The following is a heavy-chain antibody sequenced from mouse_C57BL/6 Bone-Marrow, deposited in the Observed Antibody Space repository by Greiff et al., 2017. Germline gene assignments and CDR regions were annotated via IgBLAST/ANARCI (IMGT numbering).Heavy chain of an antibody. Sequence: EVQRVESGGGLVQSGRSLRLSCATSGFTFSDFYMEWVRHAPGKGLEWIAASRNKANDYTTEYSASVKGRFIVSRDTSQSILYLQMNALRAEDTAIYYCARVYYGSSYWYFDVWGTGTTVTVSS. V-gene: IGHV7-1*01. CDR3: ARVYYGSSYWYFDV. D-gene: IGHD1-1*01. CDR1: GFTFSDFY. J-gene: IGHJ1*03. CDR2: SRNKANDYTT.